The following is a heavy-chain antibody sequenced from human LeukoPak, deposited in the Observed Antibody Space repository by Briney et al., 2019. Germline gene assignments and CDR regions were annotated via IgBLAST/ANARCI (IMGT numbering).Heavy chain of an antibody. CDR1: GFTFSSYA. CDR2: ISGSGGST. V-gene: IGHV3-23*01. J-gene: IGHJ4*02. CDR3: AKDGGSYLWDY. Sequence: WGSLRLSCAASGFTFSSYAMSWVRQAPGKGLEWVSAISGSGGSTYYADSVKGRFTISRDNSKNTLYLQMNSLRAEDTTVYYCAKDGGSYLWDYWGQGTLVTVSS. D-gene: IGHD1-26*01.